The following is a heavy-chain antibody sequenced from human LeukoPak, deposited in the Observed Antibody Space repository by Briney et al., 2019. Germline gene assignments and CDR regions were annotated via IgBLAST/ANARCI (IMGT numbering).Heavy chain of an antibody. CDR2: ISSGGISA. Sequence: GGSLRLSCAASGFTLSSYWMHWVRQVPGKGLVWVSRISSGGISADYADSVKGRLTISRDNVKNTLYLQMDNLRDEDTAIYYCTRTGSSWHNWYFDLWGRGTRVTVSS. J-gene: IGHJ2*01. V-gene: IGHV3-74*01. D-gene: IGHD6-13*01. CDR3: TRTGSSWHNWYFDL. CDR1: GFTLSSYW.